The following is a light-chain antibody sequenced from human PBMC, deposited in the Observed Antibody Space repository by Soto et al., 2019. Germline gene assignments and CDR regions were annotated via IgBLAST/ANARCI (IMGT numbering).Light chain of an antibody. CDR1: STDVGGYNY. CDR3: SSYTSSSTLPYV. J-gene: IGLJ1*01. V-gene: IGLV2-14*01. CDR2: DVS. Sequence: QSVLTQPASVSGSPRHSITISCTGTSTDVGGYNYVSWYHQHPAKAPKLMIYDVSNRPSGVSNRFSGSKSGNTASLTISGLQAEDEADYYCSSYTSSSTLPYVFGTGSKVTVL.